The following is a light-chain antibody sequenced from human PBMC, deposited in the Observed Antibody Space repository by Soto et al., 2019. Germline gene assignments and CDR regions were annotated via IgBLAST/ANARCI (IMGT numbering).Light chain of an antibody. Sequence: QSVLTQSSSASASLGSSVKLTCTLSSGHSSYIIAWHQQQPGKAPRYLMELESSGSYNKGSGIPDRFSGSSSGADRYLTISNLQFEDEADYYGETWDSNTWVFGGGTKLTVL. CDR1: SGHSSYI. CDR3: ETWDSNTWV. CDR2: LESSGSY. J-gene: IGLJ3*02. V-gene: IGLV4-60*02.